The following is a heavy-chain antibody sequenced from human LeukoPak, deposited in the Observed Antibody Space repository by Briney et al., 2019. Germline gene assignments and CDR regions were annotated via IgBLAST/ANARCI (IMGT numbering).Heavy chain of an antibody. CDR1: GFTFSSYG. Sequence: GGSLILSCAASGFTFSSYGMHWVRQAPGKGLEWVAVIWYDGSNKYYADSVKGRFTISRDSSKNTLVLQMNSLRAEDTAVYYCAKRVVATTEHHFDYWGQGTLVTVSS. CDR2: IWYDGSNK. CDR3: AKRVVATTEHHFDY. D-gene: IGHD2-15*01. J-gene: IGHJ4*02. V-gene: IGHV3-33*06.